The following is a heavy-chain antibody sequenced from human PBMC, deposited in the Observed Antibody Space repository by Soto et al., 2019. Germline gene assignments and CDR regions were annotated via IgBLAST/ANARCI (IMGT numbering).Heavy chain of an antibody. J-gene: IGHJ5*02. V-gene: IGHV3-7*01. CDR3: ARGLGIRGNWFDP. Sequence: EVQLVESGGGLAQPGGSLRLSCAASGFTFSSYWMSWVRQAPGKGLEWVANIKQDGSEKYYVDSVKGRFTISRDNAKNSLYLQMNSLRAEDTAVYYCARGLGIRGNWFDPWGQGTLVTVSS. CDR1: GFTFSSYW. D-gene: IGHD7-27*01. CDR2: IKQDGSEK.